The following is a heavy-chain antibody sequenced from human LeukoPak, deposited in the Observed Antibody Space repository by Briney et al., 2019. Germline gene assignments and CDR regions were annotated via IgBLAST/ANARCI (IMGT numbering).Heavy chain of an antibody. Sequence: GGSLRLSCAASGFTFSSYAMSWVRQVPGKGLEWVSAISGSGGSTYYADSVKGRFTISRDNSKNTLYLQMNSLRAEDTAVYYCAKGSPLSSTSTYYFDYWGQGTLVTVSS. CDR3: AKGSPLSSTSTYYFDY. CDR1: GFTFSSYA. D-gene: IGHD2-2*01. J-gene: IGHJ4*02. V-gene: IGHV3-23*01. CDR2: ISGSGGST.